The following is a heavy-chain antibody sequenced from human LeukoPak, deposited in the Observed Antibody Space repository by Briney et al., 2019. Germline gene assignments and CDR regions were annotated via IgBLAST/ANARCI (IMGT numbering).Heavy chain of an antibody. J-gene: IGHJ4*02. CDR1: GYTLTELS. Sequence: ASVKVSCKVSGYTLTELSMHWVRQAPGKGLEWMGGFDPEDGETIYAQKFQGRVTMTEDTSTDTAYMELSSLRSEDTAVYYCATPGGIVGANSPFDYWGQGTLVTVSS. CDR3: ATPGGIVGANSPFDY. D-gene: IGHD1-26*01. CDR2: FDPEDGET. V-gene: IGHV1-24*01.